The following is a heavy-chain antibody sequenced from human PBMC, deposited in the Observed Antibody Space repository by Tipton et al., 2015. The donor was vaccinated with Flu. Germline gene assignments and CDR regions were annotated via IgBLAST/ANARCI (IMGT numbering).Heavy chain of an antibody. Sequence: GSLRLSCAASGFTFSSSWMHWVRQGPGKGLVWVSRISNDGSSTSYADSVMGRFTISRDNAKNTLYLQMNSLRADDTAVYYCARVRSSSWFDYWGQGTPVTVSS. D-gene: IGHD6-13*01. V-gene: IGHV3-74*01. CDR1: GFTFSSSW. CDR3: ARVRSSSWFDY. CDR2: ISNDGSST. J-gene: IGHJ4*02.